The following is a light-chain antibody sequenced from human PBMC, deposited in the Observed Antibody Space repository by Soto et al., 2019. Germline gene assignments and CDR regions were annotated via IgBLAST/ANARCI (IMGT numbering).Light chain of an antibody. V-gene: IGKV3-11*01. CDR2: DAS. J-gene: IGKJ4*01. Sequence: EIVLTQSPATVSLSPGERATLSCRASQGIGTYLAWYQQKPGLAPRLLFYDASKRATGIPARFSGSGSGTDFTLTISSLEPEDFAVYYCQQRASWPPSLTFGGGTKVEIK. CDR3: QQRASWPPSLT. CDR1: QGIGTY.